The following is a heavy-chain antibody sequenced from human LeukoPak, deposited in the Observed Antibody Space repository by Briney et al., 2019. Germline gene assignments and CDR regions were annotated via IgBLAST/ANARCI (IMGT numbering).Heavy chain of an antibody. V-gene: IGHV4-59*08. Sequence: SETLSLTCPVSGGFISGYYWSWIRQPPGKGLEWVAYIYNSDTTNYSPSLKSRLTISRDASKSQISLSLSSVTAADTAVYYCARHSSLQGYYFDYWGQGTLVTVSS. CDR1: GGFISGYY. D-gene: IGHD6-6*01. CDR2: IYNSDTT. J-gene: IGHJ4*02. CDR3: ARHSSLQGYYFDY.